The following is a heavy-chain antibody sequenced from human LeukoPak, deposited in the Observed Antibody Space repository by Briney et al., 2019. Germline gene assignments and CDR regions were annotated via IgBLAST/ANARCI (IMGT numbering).Heavy chain of an antibody. CDR3: ARDLSFSPDH. CDR1: GFTLSSSW. Sequence: PGGSLRLSCAGSGFTLSSSWMHRVRQAPGKGPVWVAHVSPDGNLADYADSVKGRFIISRDNAKNTLFLQMNSLRAEDTAVYYCARDLSFSPDHWGQGTLVTVSS. V-gene: IGHV3-74*01. J-gene: IGHJ4*02. CDR2: VSPDGNLA.